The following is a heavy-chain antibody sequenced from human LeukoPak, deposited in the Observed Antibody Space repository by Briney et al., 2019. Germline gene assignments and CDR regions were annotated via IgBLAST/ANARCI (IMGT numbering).Heavy chain of an antibody. J-gene: IGHJ4*02. CDR2: ISGSGGST. V-gene: IGHV3-23*01. CDR1: GFTFSSYA. D-gene: IGHD1-14*01. CDR3: AKRCPSSPDVDY. Sequence: PGGSLRLSCAASGFTFSSYAMTWVRQAPGKGLEWVSAISGSGGSTYYADSVKGRFTISRDNSKNTLCLQMNSLRAEDTAVYYCAKRCPSSPDVDYWGQGTLVTVSS.